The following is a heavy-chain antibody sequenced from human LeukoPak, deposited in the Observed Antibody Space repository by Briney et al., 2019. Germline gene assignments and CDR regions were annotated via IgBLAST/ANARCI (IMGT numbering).Heavy chain of an antibody. CDR2: INQSGST. J-gene: IGHJ4*02. CDR1: GGSFSGYY. V-gene: IGHV4-34*01. Sequence: SETLSLTCAVYGGSFSGYYWSWIRQTPGKGLGWIGEINQSGSTNYNPSLKSRVTLLVDTSKNQFSLKMSSVTAADTAVYYCTRVAQDPYPYYFDYWGQGTLVTVSS. CDR3: TRVAQDPYPYYFDY.